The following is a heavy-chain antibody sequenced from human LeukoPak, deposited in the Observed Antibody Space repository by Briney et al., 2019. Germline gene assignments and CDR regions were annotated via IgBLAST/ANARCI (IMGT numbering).Heavy chain of an antibody. Sequence: GGSLRLSCAASGFTFSSYWMHWVRQAPGKGLVWVSRINSDGSSTSYADSVKGRFTISGDNAKNTLYLQMNSLRAEDTAVYYCARGAMVRGVKTFDYWGQGTLVTVSS. D-gene: IGHD3-10*01. CDR3: ARGAMVRGVKTFDY. J-gene: IGHJ4*02. V-gene: IGHV3-74*01. CDR2: INSDGSST. CDR1: GFTFSSYW.